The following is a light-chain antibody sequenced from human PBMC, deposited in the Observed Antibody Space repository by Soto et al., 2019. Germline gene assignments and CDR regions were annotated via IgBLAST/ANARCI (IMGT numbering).Light chain of an antibody. CDR2: GAS. Sequence: EIVLTQSPGTLSLSPGERATLSCRASQTVSSNFLAWYQEKPGQAPRLLIYGASSRATGIPDRFSGSGSGTDFTLTISILEPEDFAVYYCQHYGSSLITFGQGTRLEIK. CDR1: QTVSSNF. CDR3: QHYGSSLIT. V-gene: IGKV3-20*01. J-gene: IGKJ5*01.